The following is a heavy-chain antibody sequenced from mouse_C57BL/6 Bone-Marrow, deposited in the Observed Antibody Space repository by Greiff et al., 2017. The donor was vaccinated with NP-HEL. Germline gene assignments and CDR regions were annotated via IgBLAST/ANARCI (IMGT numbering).Heavy chain of an antibody. CDR3: VRQLYDYDGYYAMDY. CDR1: GFSFNTYA. Sequence: EVMLVESGGGLVQPKGSLKLSCAASGFSFNTYAMNWVRQAPGKGLEWVARIRSKSNNYATYYADSVKDRFTISRDDSESMLYLQMNNLKTEDTAMYYCVRQLYDYDGYYAMDYWGQGTSVTVSS. J-gene: IGHJ4*01. V-gene: IGHV10-1*01. D-gene: IGHD2-4*01. CDR2: IRSKSNNYAT.